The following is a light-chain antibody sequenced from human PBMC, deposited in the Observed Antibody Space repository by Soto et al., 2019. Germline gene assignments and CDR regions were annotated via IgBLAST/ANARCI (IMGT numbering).Light chain of an antibody. V-gene: IGKV1-5*01. Sequence: DIQMTQSPSTLSASVGDRVSITCRASQRIGSWLAWYQQKPGKVPKLLIYDASTLTSGVPSRFSGSGSGTDFSLTISSLQPEDSATYFCLQHNSYPRTFGQGTKVDIK. J-gene: IGKJ1*01. CDR2: DAS. CDR1: QRIGSW. CDR3: LQHNSYPRT.